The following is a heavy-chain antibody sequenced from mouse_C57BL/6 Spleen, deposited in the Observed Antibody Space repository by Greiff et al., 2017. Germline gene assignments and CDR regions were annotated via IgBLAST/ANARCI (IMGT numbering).Heavy chain of an antibody. D-gene: IGHD1-1*01. CDR3: ARGITTVVEGYFDY. J-gene: IGHJ2*01. Sequence: DVKLVESGGGLVKPGGSLKLSCAASGFTFSDYGMHWVRQAPEKGLEWVAYISSGSSTIYYADTVKGRFTISRDNAKNTLFLQMTSLRSEDTAMSYCARGITTVVEGYFDYWGQGTTLTVSS. CDR2: ISSGSSTI. CDR1: GFTFSDYG. V-gene: IGHV5-17*01.